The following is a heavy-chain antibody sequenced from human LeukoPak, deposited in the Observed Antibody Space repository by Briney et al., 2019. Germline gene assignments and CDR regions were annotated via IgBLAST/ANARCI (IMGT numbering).Heavy chain of an antibody. CDR2: IIPIFGTA. J-gene: IGHJ3*02. Sequence: SVKVSCKASGGTFSSYAISWVRQAPGQGLEWMGGIIPIFGTANYAQKFQGRVTMTRNTSISTAYMELSSLRSEDTAVYYCASYDILTGTYIWGQGTMVTVSS. CDR1: GGTFSSYA. CDR3: ASYDILTGTYI. V-gene: IGHV1-69*05. D-gene: IGHD3-9*01.